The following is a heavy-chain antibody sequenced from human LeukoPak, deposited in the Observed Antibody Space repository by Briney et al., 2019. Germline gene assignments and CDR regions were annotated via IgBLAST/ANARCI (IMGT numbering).Heavy chain of an antibody. Sequence: GASVKVSCKASGYTFTSYGITWVRQAPGQGLEWMGWISANNGDTKYPQKLQDRITMTTDTSTSTAYVELRSLRSDDTAVYYCARGSYGGYWGQGTLVTDSS. CDR3: ARGSYGGY. J-gene: IGHJ4*02. V-gene: IGHV1-18*01. D-gene: IGHD1-26*01. CDR2: ISANNGDT. CDR1: GYTFTSYG.